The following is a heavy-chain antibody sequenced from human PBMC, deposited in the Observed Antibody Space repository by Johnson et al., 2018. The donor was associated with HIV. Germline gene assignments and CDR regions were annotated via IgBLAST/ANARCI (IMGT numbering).Heavy chain of an antibody. V-gene: IGHV3-30-3*01. J-gene: IGHJ3*02. Sequence: QVQLVESGGGVVQPGRSLRLSCAASGFTFSSYAMHWVRQAPGKGLEWVAVISYDGSNKYYADSVKGRFTISRDNSKNTLYLQLNSLTAEDTALYYCAKDLTYVTSALDIWGQGTMVTVSS. CDR2: ISYDGSNK. D-gene: IGHD2-21*01. CDR1: GFTFSSYA. CDR3: AKDLTYVTSALDI.